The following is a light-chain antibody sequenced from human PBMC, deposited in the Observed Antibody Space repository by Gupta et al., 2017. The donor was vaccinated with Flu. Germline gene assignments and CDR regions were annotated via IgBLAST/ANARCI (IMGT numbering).Light chain of an antibody. CDR2: KDS. CDR1: ALANQY. J-gene: IGLJ1*01. Sequence: SYELTQPPSMSVSPGQTARITCSGDALANQYAYWYQQKPGQAPLLLIYKDSERPSGTPERFSGSNSGTTVTLTISGVQAEDEADYYCQSADSRSAYYVFGGGTKVTVV. V-gene: IGLV3-25*03. CDR3: QSADSRSAYYV.